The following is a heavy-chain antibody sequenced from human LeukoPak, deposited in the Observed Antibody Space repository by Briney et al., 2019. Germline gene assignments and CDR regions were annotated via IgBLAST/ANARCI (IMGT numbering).Heavy chain of an antibody. V-gene: IGHV1-2*02. Sequence: ASVKVSCKASGYTFTGYYMHWVRQAPGQGLEWMGWINPNSGGTNYAQKFQGRVTMTRDTSISTAYMELSRLRSDDTAVYYCARDLKYYYDSSGYRFDYWGQGTLVTVSS. D-gene: IGHD3-22*01. J-gene: IGHJ4*02. CDR1: GYTFTGYY. CDR3: ARDLKYYYDSSGYRFDY. CDR2: INPNSGGT.